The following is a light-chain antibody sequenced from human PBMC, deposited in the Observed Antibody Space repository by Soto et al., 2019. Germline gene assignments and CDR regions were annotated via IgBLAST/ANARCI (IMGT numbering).Light chain of an antibody. CDR2: GAS. V-gene: IGKV3-20*01. CDR1: QSVSSSY. Sequence: EIVLTQSPGTLSLSPGERATLSCRASQSVSSSYLAWDQQNPRQAPRLLIYGASSRATGIPDRFSGSGSGTDFTLSISRLEPEDFAVYYCQQYGSSPLLTFGGGTKVEIK. CDR3: QQYGSSPLLT. J-gene: IGKJ4*01.